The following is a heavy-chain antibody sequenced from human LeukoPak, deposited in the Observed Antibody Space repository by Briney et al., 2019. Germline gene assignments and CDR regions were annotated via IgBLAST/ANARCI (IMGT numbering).Heavy chain of an antibody. J-gene: IGHJ6*02. D-gene: IGHD6-19*01. CDR3: ARGGGWDAYYYYGLDV. Sequence: GGSLRLSCAASGFTVSSNYMSWVRQAPGKGLEWISSINSNSNYIYYADSVKGRFTISRDNAKNSLYLQMNSLRAEDTAVYYCARGGGWDAYYYYGLDVWGQGTTVTVSS. CDR2: INSNSNYI. V-gene: IGHV3-21*01. CDR1: GFTVSSNY.